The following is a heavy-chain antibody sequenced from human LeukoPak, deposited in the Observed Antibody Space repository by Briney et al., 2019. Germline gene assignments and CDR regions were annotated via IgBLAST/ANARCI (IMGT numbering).Heavy chain of an antibody. D-gene: IGHD5-18*01. CDR1: CGSISSYY. Sequence: SETLSLTCTVSCGSISSYYWSWIRQPAGKGLEWIGRIYTSGSTNYNPSLKSRVTISVDKSKNQFSLKLSSVTAADTAVYYCARDPRNGYSYGSRGYYYYMDVWGKGTTVTVSS. CDR2: IYTSGST. J-gene: IGHJ6*03. V-gene: IGHV4-4*07. CDR3: ARDPRNGYSYGSRGYYYYMDV.